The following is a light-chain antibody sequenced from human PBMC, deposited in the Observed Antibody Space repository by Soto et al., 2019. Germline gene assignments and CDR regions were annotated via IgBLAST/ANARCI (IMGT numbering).Light chain of an antibody. CDR1: QSIDNY. CDR3: LQDYNYPLT. V-gene: IGKV1-6*01. Sequence: IQMTQSPSSLSASFGDRVTITCRTSQSIDNYLNWYQQKPGKAPKLLMFAASTLQSGVPSRFSGSGSGTDFTLTISSLQPEDFATYYCLQDYNYPLTFGGGTKVDIK. CDR2: AAS. J-gene: IGKJ4*01.